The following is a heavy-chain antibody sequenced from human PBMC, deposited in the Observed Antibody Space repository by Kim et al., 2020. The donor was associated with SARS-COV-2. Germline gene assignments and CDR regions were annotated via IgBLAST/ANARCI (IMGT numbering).Heavy chain of an antibody. V-gene: IGHV3-23*01. CDR3: AKVLWELPHNWFDP. CDR2: ISGSGRST. D-gene: IGHD1-26*01. J-gene: IGHJ5*02. Sequence: GGSLRLSCAASGFTFSSYAMSWVRQAPGKGLEWVSAISGSGRSTYYADSVKGRFTISRDNSKNTLYLQMNSLRAEDTAVYYCAKVLWELPHNWFDPWGQGTLVTVSS. CDR1: GFTFSSYA.